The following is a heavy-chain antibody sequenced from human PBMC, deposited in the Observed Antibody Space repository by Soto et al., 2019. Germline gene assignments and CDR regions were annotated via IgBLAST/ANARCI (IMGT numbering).Heavy chain of an antibody. D-gene: IGHD3-22*01. V-gene: IGHV4-31*03. Sequence: PSETLSLTCTVSGGSISSGGYYWSWIRQHPGKGLEWIGYIYYSGSTYYNPSLKSRVTISVDTSKNQFSLKLSSVTAADTAVYYCARGNYYYDSSGYYYDYSGNNWFDPWGQGTLVTVS. J-gene: IGHJ5*02. CDR2: IYYSGST. CDR3: ARGNYYYDSSGYYYDYSGNNWFDP. CDR1: GGSISSGGYY.